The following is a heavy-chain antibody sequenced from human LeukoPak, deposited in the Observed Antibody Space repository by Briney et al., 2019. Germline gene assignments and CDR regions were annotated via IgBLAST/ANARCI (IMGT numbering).Heavy chain of an antibody. CDR3: ASGYCSSTSCYLYYMDV. V-gene: IGHV1-69*05. CDR1: GGTFSSYA. CDR2: IIPIFGTA. Sequence: AASVKVSCKASGGTFSSYAISWVRQAPGQGLEWMGGIIPIFGTANYAQKFQGRVTITTDESTSTAYMELSSLRSEDTAVYYCASGYCSSTSCYLYYMDVWGKGTTVTVSS. J-gene: IGHJ6*03. D-gene: IGHD2-2*03.